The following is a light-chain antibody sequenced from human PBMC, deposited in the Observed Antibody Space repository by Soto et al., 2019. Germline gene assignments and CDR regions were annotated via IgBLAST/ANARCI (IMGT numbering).Light chain of an antibody. V-gene: IGKV3-20*01. CDR1: QSVSSSS. J-gene: IGKJ1*01. CDR2: GAS. Sequence: EIVLTQSPGTLSLSPGERATLSCRASQSVSSSSLAWYQQKPGQAPRLLIYGASSRATDIPDRFSVSGSGTDVSLTISKMEPEDFAVYYCQLCGDSPPSPWTFGQGTKVEI. CDR3: QLCGDSPPSPWT.